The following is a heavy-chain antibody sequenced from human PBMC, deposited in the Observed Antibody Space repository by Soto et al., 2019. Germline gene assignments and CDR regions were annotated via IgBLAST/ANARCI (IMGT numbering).Heavy chain of an antibody. J-gene: IGHJ6*02. CDR2: FSGSGGST. CDR3: AKGGNYDFWSGYYPYYYYYGMDV. D-gene: IGHD3-3*01. Sequence: GGSLRLPCAASGFPFSSYAMSWVRQGPGEGLEWGSAFSGSGGSTYYADSVKGRFTISRDNSKNTLYLQMNSLRAEDTAVYYCAKGGNYDFWSGYYPYYYYYGMDVWGQGTTVTVSS. V-gene: IGHV3-23*01. CDR1: GFPFSSYA.